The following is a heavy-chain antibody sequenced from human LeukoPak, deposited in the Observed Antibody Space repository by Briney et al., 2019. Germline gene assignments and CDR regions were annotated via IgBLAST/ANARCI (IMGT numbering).Heavy chain of an antibody. V-gene: IGHV3-23*01. D-gene: IGHD1-26*01. CDR1: GFTFSSYA. CDR2: ISGSGGST. CDR3: AKGAAVAGATRYYYYYYYMDV. Sequence: GGSLRLSCAASGFTFSSYAMSWVRQAPGKGLEWVSAISGSGGSTSYADSVKGRFTISRDNSKNTLYLQMNSLRAEDTAVYYCAKGAAVAGATRYYYYYYYMDVWGKGTTVTVS. J-gene: IGHJ6*03.